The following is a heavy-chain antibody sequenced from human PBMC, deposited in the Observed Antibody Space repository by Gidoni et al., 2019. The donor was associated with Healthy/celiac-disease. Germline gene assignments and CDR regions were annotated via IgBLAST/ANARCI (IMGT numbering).Heavy chain of an antibody. D-gene: IGHD6-19*01. CDR3: ARDFFGAWLVGY. J-gene: IGHJ4*02. CDR2: SSSSGSTI. V-gene: IGHV3-11*01. CDR1: GLPFSDYY. Sequence: HVHLVESGGGLFKPGGSLTLSCSSSGLPFSDYYMSWIRQAPGKGLEWVSYSSSSGSTIYYADSVKGRFTISRDNAKKSLYLQMNRLRAEDTAVYYCARDFFGAWLVGYWGQGTLVTVSS.